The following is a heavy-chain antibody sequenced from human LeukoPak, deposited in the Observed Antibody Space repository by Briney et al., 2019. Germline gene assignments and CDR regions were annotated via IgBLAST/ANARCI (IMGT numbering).Heavy chain of an antibody. CDR1: GGSISSYS. Sequence: PSETLSLTCTVPGGSISSYSWSSIRQPPGKRLECIGYIYYSGSTTYNPSPKSRVNISVETSKNQFSLNLRSVTASDTALYYCARVSAGWFDPWGQGTLVTVSS. CDR3: ARVSAGWFDP. D-gene: IGHD6-13*01. V-gene: IGHV4-59*01. CDR2: IYYSGST. J-gene: IGHJ5*02.